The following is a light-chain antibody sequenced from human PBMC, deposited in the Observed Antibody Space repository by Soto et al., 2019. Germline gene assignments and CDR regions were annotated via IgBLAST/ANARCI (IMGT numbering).Light chain of an antibody. CDR1: QSLLHTDGYNY. Sequence: DIVMTQSPVSLPVTPGEPDSISCRSSQSLLHTDGYNYLDWFLQKPGQSQQLLIYVSSYRASGVPDRFSGSGAGTDFTLKISRVEAEDVGISYCMQSLQSPRAFGQGTKVEI. CDR3: MQSLQSPRA. V-gene: IGKV2-28*01. J-gene: IGKJ1*01. CDR2: VSS.